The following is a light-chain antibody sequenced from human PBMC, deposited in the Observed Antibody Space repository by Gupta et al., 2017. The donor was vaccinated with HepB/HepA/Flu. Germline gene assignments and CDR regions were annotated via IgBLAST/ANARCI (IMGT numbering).Light chain of an antibody. CDR3: NSRDSSDDHVV. CDR1: SLRTYY. CDR2: AKN. Sequence: SSELTLDTAVSVALAQTVRITCQGDSLRTYYASWYQQNPGQAPVLVIYAKNNRPSGIPDRFSGSSSGNTASLTITGAQAEDEADYFCNSRDSSDDHVVFGGGTKLTVL. V-gene: IGLV3-19*01. J-gene: IGLJ2*01.